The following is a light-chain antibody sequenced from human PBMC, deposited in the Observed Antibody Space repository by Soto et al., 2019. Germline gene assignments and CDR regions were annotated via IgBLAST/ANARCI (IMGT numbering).Light chain of an antibody. Sequence: SYELTQPPSVSVAPGKTARITCGGNNIGSKSVHWYQQKPGQAPVLVIYYDSDRPSGIPERFSGSNSANTATLTISRVEAGDEADYYCQVWDSSSDHSYVFGTGTKLTVL. CDR2: YDS. CDR1: NIGSKS. J-gene: IGLJ1*01. CDR3: QVWDSSSDHSYV. V-gene: IGLV3-21*04.